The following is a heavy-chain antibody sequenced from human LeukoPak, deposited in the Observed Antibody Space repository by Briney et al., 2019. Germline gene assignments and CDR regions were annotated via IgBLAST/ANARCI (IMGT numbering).Heavy chain of an antibody. CDR3: ARTYGRHSLDC. CDR2: IYTDGNT. CDR1: GFNVRSYY. V-gene: IGHV3-66*01. Sequence: GGSLRLSCAASGFNVRSYYMSWVRQAPGKGLEWVSVIYTDGNTYYAVSVKGRFTISRDNSKNTLYLQMNSLRADDTAVYYCARTYGRHSLDCRGQGILVTVSS. J-gene: IGHJ4*02. D-gene: IGHD4-17*01.